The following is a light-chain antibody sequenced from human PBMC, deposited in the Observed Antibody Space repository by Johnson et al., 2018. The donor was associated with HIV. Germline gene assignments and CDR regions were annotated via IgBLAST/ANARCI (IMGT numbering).Light chain of an antibody. V-gene: IGLV1-51*01. Sequence: QSVLTQPPSVSAAPGQKVTISCSVSSSNIGNNYVSWYQQLPGTAPKLLIYDNNKRPSGIPDRFSGSKSGTSATLGITGLQTGDEADYYCGTWDSSLSAGIYVFGTGTKVTVL. CDR2: DNN. J-gene: IGLJ1*01. CDR1: SSNIGNNY. CDR3: GTWDSSLSAGIYV.